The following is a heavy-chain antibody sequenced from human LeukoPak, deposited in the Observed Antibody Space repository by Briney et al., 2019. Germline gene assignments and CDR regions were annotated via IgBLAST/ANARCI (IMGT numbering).Heavy chain of an antibody. J-gene: IGHJ4*02. V-gene: IGHV3-30*18. CDR1: GFTFSDYG. CDR3: AKEVAVAGTLSLDY. CDR2: ISYDGSNQ. Sequence: PGGSLRLSCAASGFTFSDYGMHWVRQAPGKGLEGVAVISYDGSNQYYADFVKGRFTISRDKSKNTLYLQMNSLRAEDTAVYYCAKEVAVAGTLSLDYWGQGTQVTISS. D-gene: IGHD6-19*01.